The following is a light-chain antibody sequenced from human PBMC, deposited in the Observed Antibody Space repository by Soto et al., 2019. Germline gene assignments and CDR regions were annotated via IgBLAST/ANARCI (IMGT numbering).Light chain of an antibody. CDR1: QSVRSNY. V-gene: IGKV3-20*01. Sequence: ENVLTQSPGTLSLSPGERSTLSCSASQSVRSNYVAWYQQKPGQAPRLLISGASSRATGIPDRFSGSGSGTDFTLTISRLEPEDFALYYCQQYGSSPITFGQGTRLEIK. J-gene: IGKJ5*01. CDR3: QQYGSSPIT. CDR2: GAS.